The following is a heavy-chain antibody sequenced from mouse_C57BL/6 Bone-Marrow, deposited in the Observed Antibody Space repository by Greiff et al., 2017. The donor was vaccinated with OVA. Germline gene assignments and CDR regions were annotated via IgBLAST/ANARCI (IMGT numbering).Heavy chain of an antibody. Sequence: EVMLVESGGDLVKPGGSLKLSCAASGFSFSSYGMSWVRQTPDKRLEWVATISSGGSYSYYPDSVKGRFTISRDNATNTLYLQMSSLKSEDTAVYYCGRRGLYDYDWFAYWGQGTLVTVSA. CDR1: GFSFSSYG. CDR3: GRRGLYDYDWFAY. CDR2: ISSGGSYS. V-gene: IGHV5-6*02. D-gene: IGHD2-4*01. J-gene: IGHJ3*01.